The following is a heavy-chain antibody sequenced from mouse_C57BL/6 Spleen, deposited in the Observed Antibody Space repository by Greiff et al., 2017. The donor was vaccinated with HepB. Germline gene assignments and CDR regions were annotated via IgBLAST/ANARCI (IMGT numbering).Heavy chain of an antibody. CDR3: ARWGGYYPFAY. J-gene: IGHJ3*01. V-gene: IGHV1-64*01. Sequence: VQLQQPGAELVKPGASVKLSCKASGYTFSSYWMHWVKQRHGQCLEWIGMIHPNSGSTNYHEKFKIKATLTVDKSASTAYMQLSSLTSEDAAVYYSARWGGYYPFAYWGQGTLVTVSA. D-gene: IGHD2-3*01. CDR2: IHPNSGST. CDR1: GYTFSSYW.